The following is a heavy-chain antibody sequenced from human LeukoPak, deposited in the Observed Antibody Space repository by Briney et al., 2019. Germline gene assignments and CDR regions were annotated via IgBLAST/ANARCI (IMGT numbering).Heavy chain of an antibody. CDR3: ARGAGQQQLFDY. J-gene: IGHJ4*02. CDR1: GGSFSGYY. D-gene: IGHD6-13*01. CDR2: INHSGST. V-gene: IGHV4-34*01. Sequence: SETLSLTCAVYGGSFSGYYWSWIRQPPRKGLEWIGEINHSGSTNYSPSLKSRVTISLDTSKNQFSLKLSSVTAADTAVYYCARGAGQQQLFDYWGQGTLVTVSS.